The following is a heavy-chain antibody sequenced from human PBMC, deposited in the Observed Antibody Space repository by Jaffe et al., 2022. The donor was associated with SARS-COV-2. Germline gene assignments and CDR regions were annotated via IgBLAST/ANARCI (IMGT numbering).Heavy chain of an antibody. D-gene: IGHD6-6*01. CDR1: GFSFSGSA. Sequence: EVQLVESGGGLVQPGGSLKLSCAASGFSFSGSAMHWVRQASGKGLEWVGRIRSKANTYATAYAASVKGRFTISRDDSKNTAYLQMNSLKTEDTAVYYCTRYTSSSRDGNNHYFDYWGQGTLVTVSS. CDR3: TRYTSSSRDGNNHYFDY. V-gene: IGHV3-73*01. CDR2: IRSKANTYAT. J-gene: IGHJ4*02.